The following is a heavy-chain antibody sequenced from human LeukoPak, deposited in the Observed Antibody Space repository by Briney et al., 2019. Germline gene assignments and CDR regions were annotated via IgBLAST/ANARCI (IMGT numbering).Heavy chain of an antibody. CDR2: ISSSSSYI. V-gene: IGHV3-21*01. CDR3: ARGKYCTNGVCYHYYYYYMDV. Sequence: GGSLSLACAASGFTVSSYSMNWVRQAPGKGLEWVSSISSSSSYIYYADSVKGRFTISRDNAKSSLYLQMNSLRAEDTAVYYCARGKYCTNGVCYHYYYYYMDVWGKGTTVTVSS. J-gene: IGHJ6*03. D-gene: IGHD2-8*01. CDR1: GFTVSSYS.